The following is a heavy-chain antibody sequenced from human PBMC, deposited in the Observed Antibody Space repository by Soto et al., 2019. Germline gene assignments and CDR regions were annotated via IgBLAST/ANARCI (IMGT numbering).Heavy chain of an antibody. CDR1: GYTLTELS. J-gene: IGHJ1*01. V-gene: IGHV3-30*03. CDR3: ALSGTLYYYDSSGNYHEYFQH. CDR2: ISYDGSNK. D-gene: IGHD3-22*01. Sequence: SCKVSGYTLTELSMHWVRQAPGKGLEWVAVISYDGSNKYYADSVKGRFTISRDNSKNTLYLQMNSLRAEDTAVYYCALSGTLYYYDSSGNYHEYFQHWGQGTLVTVSS.